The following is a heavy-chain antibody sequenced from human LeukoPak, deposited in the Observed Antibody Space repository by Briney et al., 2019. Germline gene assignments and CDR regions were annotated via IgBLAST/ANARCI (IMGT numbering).Heavy chain of an antibody. CDR2: IIPIFGTA. Sequence: ASVKVYCKASGGTFSSYAISWVRQAPGQGLEWMGGIIPIFGTANYAQKFQGRVTITADESTSTAYMELSSLRSEDTAVYYCARDEFGSGWPGDDYWGQGTLVTVSS. CDR1: GGTFSSYA. D-gene: IGHD6-19*01. CDR3: ARDEFGSGWPGDDY. J-gene: IGHJ4*02. V-gene: IGHV1-69*13.